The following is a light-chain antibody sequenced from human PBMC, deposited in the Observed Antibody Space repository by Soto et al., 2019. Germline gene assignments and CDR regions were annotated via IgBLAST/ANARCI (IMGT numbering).Light chain of an antibody. CDR2: AAS. CDR3: QQLSRYPLT. J-gene: IGKJ4*01. V-gene: IGKV3D-20*02. CDR1: QTVSSNY. Sequence: EIVLTQSPGTLSLSPGERATLSCRASQTVSSNYLAWYQQKPGQAPRLLIYAASTRATGIPDRFSGSGSGTDFTLSISRLEPEDFAVYYCQQLSRYPLTFGGGTKVDIK.